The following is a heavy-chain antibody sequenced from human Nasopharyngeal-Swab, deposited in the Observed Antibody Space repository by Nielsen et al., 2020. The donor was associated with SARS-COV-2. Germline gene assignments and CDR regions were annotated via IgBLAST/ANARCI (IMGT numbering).Heavy chain of an antibody. V-gene: IGHV1-3*01. CDR2: INAGNGNT. CDR1: GYTFTSYA. J-gene: IGHJ5*02. CDR3: ARDSSGWRYWFDP. D-gene: IGHD6-19*01. Sequence: ASVNVSCKASGYTFTSYAMHWVRQAPGQRLEWMGWINAGNGNTKYSQKFQGRVTITRDTSASTAYMELSSLRSEDTAVYYCARDSSGWRYWFDPWGQGTLVTVSS.